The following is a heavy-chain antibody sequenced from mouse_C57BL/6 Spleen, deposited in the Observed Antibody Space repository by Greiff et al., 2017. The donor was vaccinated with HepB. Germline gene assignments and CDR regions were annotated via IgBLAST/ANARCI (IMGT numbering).Heavy chain of an antibody. J-gene: IGHJ1*03. CDR1: GFTFSSYG. Sequence: EVKLVESGGDLVKPGGSLKLSCAASGFTFSSYGMSWVRQTPDKRLEWVATISSGGSYTYYPDSVKGRFTISRDNAKNTLYLQMSSLKSEYTAMYYCAREVYFDVWGTGTTVTVSS. V-gene: IGHV5-6*02. CDR3: AREVYFDV. CDR2: ISSGGSYT.